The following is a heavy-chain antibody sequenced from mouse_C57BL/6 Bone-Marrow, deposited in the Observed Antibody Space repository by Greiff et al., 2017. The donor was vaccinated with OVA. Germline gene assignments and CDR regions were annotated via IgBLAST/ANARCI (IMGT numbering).Heavy chain of an antibody. CDR1: GFNIKDDY. V-gene: IGHV14-4*01. CDR3: TTYRY. J-gene: IGHJ2*01. CDR2: IDPENGDT. Sequence: SGAELVRPGASVKLSCTASGFNIKDDYMHWVKERPEQGLEWIGWIDPENGDTEYASKFQGKATITADTSSKTVYLHLSNLTSEDTAVYYCTTYRYWGQGTTLTVSS.